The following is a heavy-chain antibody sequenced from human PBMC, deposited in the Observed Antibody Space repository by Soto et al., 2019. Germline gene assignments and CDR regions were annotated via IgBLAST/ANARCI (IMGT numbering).Heavy chain of an antibody. D-gene: IGHD4-4*01. J-gene: IGHJ4*02. CDR1: GFTFNAYA. Sequence: EVQLLESGGGLVQPGGSLRLSCAASGFTFNAYAMTWVRQAPGKGLEWVSAIGGSGGNRYYAASVRGRFTISRDNSKDRGDRKMNSLGVEDTAVYYCARVASDYINSVDHWGQGILVSVSS. CDR3: ARVASDYINSVDH. V-gene: IGHV3-23*01. CDR2: IGGSGGNR.